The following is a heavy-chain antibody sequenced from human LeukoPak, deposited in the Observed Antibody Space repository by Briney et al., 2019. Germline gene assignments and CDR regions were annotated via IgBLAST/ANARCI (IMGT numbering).Heavy chain of an antibody. CDR3: ARVGKLDYYYGMDV. CDR2: IIPIFGTA. V-gene: IGHV1-69*13. Sequence: ASVKVSCKASGGTFSSYAISWVRQAPGQGLEWMGGIIPIFGTANYAQKFQGRVTITADESTSTAYMELSSLRSDDTAVYYCARVGKLDYYYGMDVWGQGTTVTVSS. J-gene: IGHJ6*02. CDR1: GGTFSSYA. D-gene: IGHD6-13*01.